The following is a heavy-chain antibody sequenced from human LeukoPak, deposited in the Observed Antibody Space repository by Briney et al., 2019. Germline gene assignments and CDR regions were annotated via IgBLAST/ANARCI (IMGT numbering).Heavy chain of an antibody. D-gene: IGHD1-1*01. CDR3: AKTAAVGWNLPGLGRVGFDY. CDR1: GFTFSSYG. Sequence: QTGGSLRLSCAASGFTFSSYGMHWVRQAPGKGLEWVAFIRYDGSNKYYADSVKGRFTISRDNSKNTLYLQMNSLRAEDTAVYYCAKTAAVGWNLPGLGRVGFDYWGQGTLVTVSS. CDR2: IRYDGSNK. V-gene: IGHV3-30*02. J-gene: IGHJ4*02.